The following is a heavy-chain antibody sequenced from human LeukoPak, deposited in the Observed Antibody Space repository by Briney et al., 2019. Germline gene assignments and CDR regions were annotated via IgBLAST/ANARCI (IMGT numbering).Heavy chain of an antibody. CDR3: ARGIAAAANMDV. V-gene: IGHV4-39*07. D-gene: IGHD6-13*01. CDR1: GGSISSSSYY. Sequence: PSETLSLTCTVSGGSISSSSYYWGWLRQPPGKGLEWIGIIYYTGSTYYNPSLKSRVTISVDTSKNQLSLKLSSVTAADTAVYYCARGIAAAANMDVWGKGTTVTVSS. J-gene: IGHJ6*03. CDR2: IYYTGST.